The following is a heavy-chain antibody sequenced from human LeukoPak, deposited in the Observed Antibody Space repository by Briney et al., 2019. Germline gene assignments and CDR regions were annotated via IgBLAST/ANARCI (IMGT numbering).Heavy chain of an antibody. CDR2: IYTSKST. Sequence: PSETLSLTCTVSGVSISSYYWSWIRQPAGKGLEWIGRIYTSKSTNYNPSLKSRVTMSVDTSKIQFSLKLSSVTAADTAVYYCARDNWNSYYYNCYGMDVWGQGTTVTVSS. CDR3: ARDNWNSYYYNCYGMDV. J-gene: IGHJ6*02. D-gene: IGHD1-1*01. V-gene: IGHV4-4*07. CDR1: GVSISSYY.